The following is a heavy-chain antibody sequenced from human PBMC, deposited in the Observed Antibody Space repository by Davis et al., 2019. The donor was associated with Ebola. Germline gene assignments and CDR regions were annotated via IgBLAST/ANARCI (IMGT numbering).Heavy chain of an antibody. Sequence: ASVKVSCKASGSTFTNYDINWVRQATGQGLEWMGCMNPKSGNTHYAQKFQGRVTITRNTSISTAYMELSSLRSEDTAMYYCARGPPLDHFDYWGQGTLVTVSS. CDR3: ARGPPLDHFDY. J-gene: IGHJ4*02. D-gene: IGHD3/OR15-3a*01. CDR1: GSTFTNYD. CDR2: MNPKSGNT. V-gene: IGHV1-8*03.